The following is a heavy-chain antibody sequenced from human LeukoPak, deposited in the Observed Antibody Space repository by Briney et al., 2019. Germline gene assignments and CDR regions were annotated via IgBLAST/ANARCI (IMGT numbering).Heavy chain of an antibody. D-gene: IGHD6-19*01. CDR1: GFAFRSHA. CDR3: ARDASALY. V-gene: IGHV3-7*01. CDR2: IKPDGSEK. J-gene: IGHJ4*02. Sequence: PGGSLRLSCTASGFAFRSHAMHWVRQAPGKGLEWVASIKPDGSEKYYLDSVKGRFTISRDNARDSLYLQMNSLRDDDTSVYFCARDASALYWGRGTLVTVSS.